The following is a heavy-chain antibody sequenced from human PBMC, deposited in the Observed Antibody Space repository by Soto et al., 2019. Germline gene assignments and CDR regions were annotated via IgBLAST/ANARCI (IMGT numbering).Heavy chain of an antibody. CDR3: ARERQPYSTSQGVWFGP. CDR1: GTSISRAVYY. CDR2: IFYSGAT. D-gene: IGHD4-4*01. J-gene: IGHJ5*02. Sequence: TLSPTWTVSGTSISRAVYYWSGIRQYQGKVLDWIGNIFYSGATSYNPSLKSSAAISIHTSKNQSSLRLSSVTAAATAVYYCARERQPYSTSQGVWFGPWGQGTLVTVSS. V-gene: IGHV4-31*01.